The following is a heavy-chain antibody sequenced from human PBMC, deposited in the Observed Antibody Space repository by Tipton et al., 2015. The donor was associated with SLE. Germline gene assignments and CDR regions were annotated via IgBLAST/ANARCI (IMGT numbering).Heavy chain of an antibody. D-gene: IGHD3-22*01. Sequence: TLSLTCTVSDGSIRSTNYYWGWIRQPPGKGLEWIGSIFYTGSTYYNPSLKSRVSISVDTSKNQFSLKLSSVTAADTAVYYCARDVGYDSSGYYHRYFDYWGQGTLVTVSS. V-gene: IGHV4-39*07. CDR2: IFYTGST. CDR3: ARDVGYDSSGYYHRYFDY. CDR1: DGSIRSTNYY. J-gene: IGHJ4*02.